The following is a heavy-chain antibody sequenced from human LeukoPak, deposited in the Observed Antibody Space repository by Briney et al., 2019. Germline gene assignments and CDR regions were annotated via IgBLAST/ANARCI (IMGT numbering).Heavy chain of an antibody. J-gene: IGHJ4*02. CDR3: ARSYASGSYPY. CDR2: IYSSGST. D-gene: IGHD3-10*01. V-gene: IGHV4-61*01. Sequence: SETLSLTCTVSGGSVSSGSYYWSWIRQPPGKXXEWIGYIYSSGSTNYNPSLKSRVTISVDASKTQFSLKLSSVTAADTAVYYCARSYASGSYPYWGQGTLVTVSS. CDR1: GGSVSSGSYY.